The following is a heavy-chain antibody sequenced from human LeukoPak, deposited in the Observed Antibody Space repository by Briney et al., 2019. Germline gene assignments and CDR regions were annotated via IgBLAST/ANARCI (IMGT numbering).Heavy chain of an antibody. CDR2: IHYRGRA. J-gene: IGHJ6*02. Sequence: PSETLSLTCSVSGGSISGYYWTWVRQPPGKGLEWIGQIHYRGRADYNPSLKSRITMSVDTSRNQISLKLSSVTAADTAIYYCVRFGVNYDMDVWGQGTTVTAFS. V-gene: IGHV4-59*01. D-gene: IGHD3-16*01. CDR1: GGSISGYY. CDR3: VRFGVNYDMDV.